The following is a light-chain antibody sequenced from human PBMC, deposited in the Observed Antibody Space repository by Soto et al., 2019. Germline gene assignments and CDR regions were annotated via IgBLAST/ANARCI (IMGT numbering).Light chain of an antibody. CDR1: QSVSSN. V-gene: IGKV3-15*01. Sequence: EIGMTQSPATLSVSPGERATLSCRASQSVSSNLAWYQQKPGQAPRLLIYGTSTRASGIPARFSGSGSGTEFTLTISSLQSEDFAVYYCQQYGRSPPYTFGRGTKLDVK. J-gene: IGKJ2*01. CDR3: QQYGRSPPYT. CDR2: GTS.